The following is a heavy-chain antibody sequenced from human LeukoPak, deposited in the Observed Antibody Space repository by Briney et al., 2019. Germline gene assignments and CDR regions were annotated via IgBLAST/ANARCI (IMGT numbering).Heavy chain of an antibody. D-gene: IGHD2-2*01. V-gene: IGHV3-21*01. CDR3: ARDRVVVVPAAIWFDP. CDR2: ISSSSSYI. CDR1: GFTFSSYS. J-gene: IGHJ5*02. Sequence: GGSLRLSCAASGFTFSSYSMNWVRQAPGKGLEWVSSISSSSSYICYADSVKGRFTISRDNAKNSLYLQMNSLRAEDTAVYYCARDRVVVVPAAIWFDPWGQGTLVTVSS.